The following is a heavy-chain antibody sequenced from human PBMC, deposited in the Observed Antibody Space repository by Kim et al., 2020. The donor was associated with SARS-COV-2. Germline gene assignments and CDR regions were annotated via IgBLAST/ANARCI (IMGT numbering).Heavy chain of an antibody. V-gene: IGHV3-23*01. Sequence: GGSLRLSCAVSGFTFSSYAMSWVRQAPGKGLEWVSAISGSGGSTYCADSGKGRLTISRDNSKNTLYLQMNSLRAEDTAVYYCAKDESDGSGSGWYFDLWGRGTLVTVSS. CDR1: GFTFSSYA. J-gene: IGHJ2*01. CDR3: AKDESDGSGSGWYFDL. CDR2: ISGSGGST. D-gene: IGHD3-10*01.